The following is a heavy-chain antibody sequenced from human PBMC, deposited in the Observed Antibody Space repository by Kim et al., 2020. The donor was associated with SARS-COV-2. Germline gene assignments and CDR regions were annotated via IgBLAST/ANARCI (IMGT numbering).Heavy chain of an antibody. CDR3: AKEGVGGEWLYNYYYGMDV. CDR1: GFTFSSYA. V-gene: IGHV3-23*01. J-gene: IGHJ6*02. CDR2: ISGSGGST. Sequence: GGSLRLSYAASGFTFSSYAMSWVRQAPGKGLEWVSAISGSGGSTYYADSVKGRFTISRDNSKNTLYLQMNSLRAEDTAVYYCAKEGVGGEWLYNYYYGMDVWGQGTTVTVSS. D-gene: IGHD3-3*01.